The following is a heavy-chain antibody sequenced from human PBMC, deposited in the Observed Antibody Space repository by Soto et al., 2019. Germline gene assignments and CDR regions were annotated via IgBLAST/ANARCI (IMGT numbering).Heavy chain of an antibody. CDR3: ARFYGGSFDY. J-gene: IGHJ4*02. V-gene: IGHV4-59*01. CDR1: GGSISSYY. Sequence: SETLSLTCTVSGGSISSYYWSWIRQPPGKGLEWIGYIYYSGSTNYNPSLKSRVTISVDTSKNQFSLKLSSVTAADTAVYYCARFYGGSFDYWGQGTLVTVSS. CDR2: IYYSGST. D-gene: IGHD4-17*01.